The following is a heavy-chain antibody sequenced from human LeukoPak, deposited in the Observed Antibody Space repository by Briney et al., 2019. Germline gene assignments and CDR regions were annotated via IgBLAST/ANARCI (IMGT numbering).Heavy chain of an antibody. CDR1: GYTFTGYY. J-gene: IGHJ4*02. V-gene: IGHV1-2*02. CDR3: ARDSGEVPDY. CDR2: INPNNGGT. Sequence: GASVKVSCKSSGYTFTGYYMHWVRQAPGQGLEWMGWINPNNGGTKYQSRVTMTRDTSISTAYMELDRLRFDDTAVYYCARDSGEVPDYWGQGTLVTVSS. D-gene: IGHD3-10*01.